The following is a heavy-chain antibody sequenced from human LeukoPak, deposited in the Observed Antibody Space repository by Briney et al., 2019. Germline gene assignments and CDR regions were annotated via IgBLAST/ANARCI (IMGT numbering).Heavy chain of an antibody. CDR2: ISWNSGSI. J-gene: IGHJ3*02. V-gene: IGHV3-9*03. CDR1: GFTFDDYG. D-gene: IGHD3-10*01. CDR3: AKDFSMVRGVTSSAFDI. Sequence: PGGSLRLSCAASGFTFDDYGMSWVRQAPGKGLEWVSGISWNSGSIGYADSVKGRFTISRDNAKNSLYLQMNSLRAEDMALYYCAKDFSMVRGVTSSAFDIWGQGTMVTVSS.